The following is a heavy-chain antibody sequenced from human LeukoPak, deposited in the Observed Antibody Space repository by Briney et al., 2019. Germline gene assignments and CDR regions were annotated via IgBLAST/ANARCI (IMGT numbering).Heavy chain of an antibody. Sequence: PGGSLRLSCAASGFTFSSYSMNWVRQAPGKGLEWVGFIRTKGHGGTAEYVASVIGRFTISRDDSKSIVYLQMNNLKPGDTAMYFCSRGYTSADWGQGTLVTVSS. CDR3: SRGYTSAD. D-gene: IGHD5-12*01. CDR2: IRTKGHGGTA. V-gene: IGHV3-49*04. J-gene: IGHJ4*02. CDR1: GFTFSSYS.